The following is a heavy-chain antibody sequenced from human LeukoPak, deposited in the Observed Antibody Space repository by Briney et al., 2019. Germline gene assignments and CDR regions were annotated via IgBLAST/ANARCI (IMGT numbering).Heavy chain of an antibody. D-gene: IGHD2-15*01. Sequence: ASVKVSCKASGYTFTSYDISWVRQAPGQGLEWMGWISGYIGNTKTAQQFQGRVTMTTDTPTSTAYMELRSLRSDDTAVYYCATQVAIRRAFDIWGQGTMVTVSS. J-gene: IGHJ3*02. V-gene: IGHV1-18*01. CDR1: GYTFTSYD. CDR2: ISGYIGNT. CDR3: ATQVAIRRAFDI.